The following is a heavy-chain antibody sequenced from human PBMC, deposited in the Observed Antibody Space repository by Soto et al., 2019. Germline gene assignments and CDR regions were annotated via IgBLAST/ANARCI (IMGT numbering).Heavy chain of an antibody. J-gene: IGHJ4*02. V-gene: IGHV4-31*03. D-gene: IGHD6-13*01. Sequence: SETLSLTCTVSGGSISSGGYYWSWIRQHPGKGLEWIGYIYYSGSTYYNPSLKSRVTISVGTSKNQFSLKLSSVTAADTAVYYCARDAAAGNFFYFDYWGQGTLVTVSS. CDR2: IYYSGST. CDR1: GGSISSGGYY. CDR3: ARDAAAGNFFYFDY.